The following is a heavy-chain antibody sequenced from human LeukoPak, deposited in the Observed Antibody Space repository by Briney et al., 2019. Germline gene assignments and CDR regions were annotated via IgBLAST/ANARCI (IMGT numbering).Heavy chain of an antibody. CDR3: ARDLAGDYGDYAYYFDY. J-gene: IGHJ4*02. CDR1: GGSISSGGYY. CDR2: IYYSGST. V-gene: IGHV4-31*03. Sequence: SETLSLTCTVSGGSISSGGYYWSWIRQHPGKGLEWIGYIYYSGSTYYNPSLKSRVTISVDTSKNQFSLQLNSVTPEDTAVYYCARDLAGDYGDYAYYFDYWGQGTLVTVSS. D-gene: IGHD4-17*01.